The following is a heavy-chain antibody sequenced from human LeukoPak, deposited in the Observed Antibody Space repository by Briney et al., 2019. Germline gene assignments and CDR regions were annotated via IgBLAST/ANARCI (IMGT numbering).Heavy chain of an antibody. Sequence: ASVKVSCKASGYTFTGYYMHWVRQAPGQGLEWMGWINPNSGGTNYAQKFQGRVTMTRDTSISTAYMELSRLRSDDTAVYYCARRYHYYGSGTYGDFDYWGQGTLVTVSS. CDR2: INPNSGGT. CDR3: ARRYHYYGSGTYGDFDY. V-gene: IGHV1-2*02. D-gene: IGHD3-10*01. CDR1: GYTFTGYY. J-gene: IGHJ4*02.